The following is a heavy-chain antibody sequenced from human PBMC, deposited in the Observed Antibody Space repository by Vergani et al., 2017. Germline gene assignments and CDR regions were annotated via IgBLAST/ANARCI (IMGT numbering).Heavy chain of an antibody. CDR1: GYTFRNYG. CDR3: AREGFYDYVWGSYRLRGGYYFDY. J-gene: IGHJ4*02. V-gene: IGHV1-18*04. CDR2: ISVYNGET. Sequence: QVQLVQSGAEVKKPGASVKVSCEGSGYTFRNYGISWVRQAPGEGLEWLGWISVYNGETKFAQKFQGRVTLTRDTSTDTAYMEMGSLRSDDTAVYYCAREGFYDYVWGSYRLRGGYYFDYWGQGTLVTVSS. D-gene: IGHD3-16*02.